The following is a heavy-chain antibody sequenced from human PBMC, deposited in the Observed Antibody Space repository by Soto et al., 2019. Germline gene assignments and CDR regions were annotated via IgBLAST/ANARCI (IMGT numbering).Heavy chain of an antibody. CDR3: ARVSVYYDSSGYYEAFDI. CDR1: GFTFSSYS. Sequence: RRLSCAASGFTFSSYSMNWVRQAPGKGLEWVSSISSSSSYIYYADSVKGRFTISRDNAKNSLYLQMNSLRAEDTAVYYCARVSVYYDSSGYYEAFDIWGQGTMVTVSS. CDR2: ISSSSSYI. V-gene: IGHV3-21*01. J-gene: IGHJ3*02. D-gene: IGHD3-22*01.